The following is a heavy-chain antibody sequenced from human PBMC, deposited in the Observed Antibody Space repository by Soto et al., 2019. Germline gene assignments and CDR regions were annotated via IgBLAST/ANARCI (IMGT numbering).Heavy chain of an antibody. V-gene: IGHV3-23*01. D-gene: IGHD6-19*01. J-gene: IGHJ5*02. CDR3: AKDKIGPSAPNWFDP. CDR1: GFTFGSYA. CDR2: ISGTGATT. Sequence: EVQLLESGGGLVQPGGSLRLSCAASGFTFGSYAMSWVRQAPGKGLEWVSAISGTGATTYYADSVKGRFTISRDNSNNTLYLQMNSLRAEDTAIYYCAKDKIGPSAPNWFDPWGQGTLVTVSS.